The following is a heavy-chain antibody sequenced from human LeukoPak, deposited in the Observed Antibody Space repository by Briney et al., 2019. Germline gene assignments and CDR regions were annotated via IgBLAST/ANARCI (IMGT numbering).Heavy chain of an antibody. Sequence: GGSLRLSCAASGFTFNNYAMNWVRQAPGKGLEWVSSISGGGETTYYADSAKGRFIISRDNSQNTLYLQTNSLRAEDTAVYYCARDYADYVGYFFFDYWGQGTLVTVSS. D-gene: IGHD4-17*01. V-gene: IGHV3-23*01. CDR2: ISGGGETT. J-gene: IGHJ4*02. CDR1: GFTFNNYA. CDR3: ARDYADYVGYFFFDY.